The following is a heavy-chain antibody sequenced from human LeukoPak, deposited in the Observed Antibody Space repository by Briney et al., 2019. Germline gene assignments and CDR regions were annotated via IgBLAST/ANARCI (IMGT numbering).Heavy chain of an antibody. Sequence: SETLSLSCTVSGGSISSYYWSWIRQPPGKGLEWIGYVYYSGSTNYNPSLKSRVTISVDTSKNQFSLKLTSVTAADTAVYYCARVLDSSGYYMGFDYWGQGTLVTVSP. CDR1: GGSISSYY. CDR2: VYYSGST. J-gene: IGHJ4*02. CDR3: ARVLDSSGYYMGFDY. V-gene: IGHV4-59*01. D-gene: IGHD3-22*01.